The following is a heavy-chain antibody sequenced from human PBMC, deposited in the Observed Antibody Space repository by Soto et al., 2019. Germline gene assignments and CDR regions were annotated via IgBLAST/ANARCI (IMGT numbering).Heavy chain of an antibody. CDR2: ISASGGRT. J-gene: IGHJ6*02. CDR3: AKEVVIESAGRSHSYYYGLDV. Sequence: GGSLRLSCAASGFTFSIYAMSWVRQSPGKGLEWVSVISASGGRTYYADSVKGRFTMSRDNSKNTLFLQMNSLRDEDTAIYYCAKEVVIESAGRSHSYYYGLDVWGPGTTVTVSS. D-gene: IGHD2-2*01. V-gene: IGHV3-23*01. CDR1: GFTFSIYA.